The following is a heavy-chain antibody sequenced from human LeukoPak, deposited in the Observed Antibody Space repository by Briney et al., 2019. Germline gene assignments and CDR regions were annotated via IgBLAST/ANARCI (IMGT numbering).Heavy chain of an antibody. CDR3: AREDDSSGTPRY. V-gene: IGHV3-21*01. CDR1: GFTFSSYS. J-gene: IGHJ4*02. D-gene: IGHD6-19*01. Sequence: PGGSLRLSCAASGFTFSSYSMNWVRQAPGKGLEWVSSISSSSSYIYYADSVKGRFTISRDNAKNSLYLQMNSLRAEDTAVYYCAREDDSSGTPRYWGQGTLVTVSS. CDR2: ISSSSSYI.